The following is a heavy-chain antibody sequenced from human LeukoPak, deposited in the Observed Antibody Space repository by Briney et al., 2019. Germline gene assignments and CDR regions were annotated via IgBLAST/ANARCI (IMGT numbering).Heavy chain of an antibody. D-gene: IGHD2-2*01. Sequence: GESLKISCKGSGYSFTSYWIGWVRLLPGKGLEWMGIIYPGDSDTTYSPSFQGQVTISADKSISTAYLQWSSLKASDTAMYYCARPYCSSTSCYGAYDAFDIWGQGTMVTVSS. CDR1: GYSFTSYW. J-gene: IGHJ3*02. V-gene: IGHV5-51*01. CDR2: IYPGDSDT. CDR3: ARPYCSSTSCYGAYDAFDI.